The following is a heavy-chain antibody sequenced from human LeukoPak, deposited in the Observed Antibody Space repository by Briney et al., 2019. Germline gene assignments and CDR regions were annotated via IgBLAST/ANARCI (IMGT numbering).Heavy chain of an antibody. D-gene: IGHD1-26*01. CDR3: ARAGKWELRGGAFDI. Sequence: GGSLRLSCAASGFTFSSYSMNWVRQAPGKGLEWVSSISSSSSYIYYADSVKGRFTISRDNAKNSLYLQMNSLRAEDTAVYYCARAGKWELRGGAFDIWGQGTMVTVSS. CDR1: GFTFSSYS. V-gene: IGHV3-21*01. CDR2: ISSSSSYI. J-gene: IGHJ3*02.